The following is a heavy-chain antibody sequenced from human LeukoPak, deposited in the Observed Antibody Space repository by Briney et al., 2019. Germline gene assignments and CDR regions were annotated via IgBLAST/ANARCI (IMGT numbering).Heavy chain of an antibody. J-gene: IGHJ5*02. CDR1: GFTFSRYY. V-gene: IGHV3-48*01. D-gene: IGHD5-12*01. Sequence: GGSLRLSCAASGFTFSRYYMYWVRQAPGKGLECVSFISDSSTTIFYADSVKGRFTISRDNSKNTLYLEMNGLRRDDTAVYYCANVVATYAWGQGTLVTVSS. CDR3: ANVVATYA. CDR2: ISDSSTTI.